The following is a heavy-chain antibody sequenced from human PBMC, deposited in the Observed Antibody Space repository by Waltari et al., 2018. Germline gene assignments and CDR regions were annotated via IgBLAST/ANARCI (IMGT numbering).Heavy chain of an antibody. CDR3: ARDFCGTSCYDLDY. D-gene: IGHD2-2*01. CDR2: FDPEDGET. Sequence: QVQLVQSGAEVKKPGASVKVSCKVSGYTLTELSMHWVRQAPGKGLEWMGGFDPEDGETIYAQKFQGRVTMTEDTSTDTAYMELNSLRAEDTALYYCARDFCGTSCYDLDYWGQGTLVTVSS. V-gene: IGHV1-24*01. J-gene: IGHJ4*02. CDR1: GYTLTELS.